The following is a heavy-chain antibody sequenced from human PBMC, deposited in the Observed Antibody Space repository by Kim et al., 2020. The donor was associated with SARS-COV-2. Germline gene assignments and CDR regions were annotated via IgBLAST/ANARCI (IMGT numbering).Heavy chain of an antibody. J-gene: IGHJ4*02. V-gene: IGHV3-7*03. D-gene: IGHD2-2*01. Sequence: GGSLRLSCAASGFTFSSYWLTWVRQAPGKGLEWVANIKQDGSEKYYVDSVKGRFTISRDNAKNSLYLQMNSLRAEDTAVYYCAREGPWVGSTSCFDYWGQGTGVTVSS. CDR3: AREGPWVGSTSCFDY. CDR1: GFTFSSYW. CDR2: IKQDGSEK.